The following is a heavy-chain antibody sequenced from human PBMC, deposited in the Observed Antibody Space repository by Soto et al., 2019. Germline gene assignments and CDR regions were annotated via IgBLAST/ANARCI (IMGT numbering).Heavy chain of an antibody. CDR2: ISGSGDST. CDR3: AKDSLINLRGYDSY. J-gene: IGHJ4*02. V-gene: IGHV3-23*01. Sequence: GGSLRLSCAASGFTFSTYAMIWVRQALGKGLEWVSAISGSGDSTYYADSVKGRFTISRDNSKNTLYLQMSSLRAEDTAIYYCAKDSLINLRGYDSYWGQGTLVTVSS. CDR1: GFTFSTYA. D-gene: IGHD5-12*01.